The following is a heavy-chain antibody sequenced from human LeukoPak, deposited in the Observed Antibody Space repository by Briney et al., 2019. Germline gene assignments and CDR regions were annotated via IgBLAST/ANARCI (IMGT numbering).Heavy chain of an antibody. CDR1: GGSISSGSYY. D-gene: IGHD3-22*01. J-gene: IGHJ3*02. V-gene: IGHV4-61*02. CDR2: IYTSGST. CDR3: AREGYYDSSALWTFDI. Sequence: SETLSLTCTVSGGSISSGSYYWSWIRQPAGKGLEWIGRIYTSGSTNYNPSLKSRVTISVDTSKNQFSLKLSSVTAADTAVYYCAREGYYDSSALWTFDIWGQGTMVTVSS.